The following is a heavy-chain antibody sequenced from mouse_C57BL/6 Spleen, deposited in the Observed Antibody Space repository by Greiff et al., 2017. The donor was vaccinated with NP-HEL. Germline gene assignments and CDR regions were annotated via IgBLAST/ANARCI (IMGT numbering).Heavy chain of an antibody. D-gene: IGHD3-3*01. CDR3: ERRGPGTGYLDD. J-gene: IGHJ2*01. Sequence: EVKLVESGGGLVKPGGSLKLSCAASGFTFSDYGMHWVRQAPEKGLEWVAYISSGSSTIYYADTVKGRFTISRDNAKNTLFMQMTSLRCEDTAKYYGERRGPGTGYLDDWGQGTTLTVSS. V-gene: IGHV5-17*01. CDR2: ISSGSSTI. CDR1: GFTFSDYG.